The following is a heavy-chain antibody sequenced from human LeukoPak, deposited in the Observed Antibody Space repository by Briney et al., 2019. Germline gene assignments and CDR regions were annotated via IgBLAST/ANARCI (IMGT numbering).Heavy chain of an antibody. D-gene: IGHD3-22*01. Sequence: SETLSLTCAVSGGSIRSSNWGSWVRQPPGKGLGGMGEIYHSGSTNYNPSLKSRVTISVDKSKNQFSLKLSSVTAADTAVYYCARAVGKWLFPGGFDPWGQGTLVTVSS. J-gene: IGHJ5*02. CDR1: GGSIRSSNW. V-gene: IGHV4-4*02. CDR3: ARAVGKWLFPGGFDP. CDR2: IYHSGST.